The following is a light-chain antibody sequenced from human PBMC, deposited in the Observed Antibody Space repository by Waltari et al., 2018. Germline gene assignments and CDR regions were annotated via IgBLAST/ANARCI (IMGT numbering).Light chain of an antibody. CDR1: QSLLHSNGYDY. CDR2: LAS. V-gene: IGKV2-28*01. Sequence: VMPTCPLFQRVNPGEPAPIYARSSQSLLHSNGYDYLGWYLQKPGQSPQLLIYLASNRASGVPDRFSGSGSGTDFTLKISRVEAEDVGVYYCMQGLQTPTFGQGTKLEI. J-gene: IGKJ2*01. CDR3: MQGLQTPT.